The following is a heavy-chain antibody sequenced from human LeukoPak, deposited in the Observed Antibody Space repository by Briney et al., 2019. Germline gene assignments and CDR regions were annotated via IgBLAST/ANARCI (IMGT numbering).Heavy chain of an antibody. J-gene: IGHJ3*02. CDR1: GFTYSVYW. CDR2: IKHDGSET. CDR3: VRHYYDSSGWSFDM. V-gene: IGHV3-7*01. D-gene: IGHD3-22*01. Sequence: GGSLRLSCAASGFTYSVYWMGWFRQAPGKGLEWVADIKHDGSETYHVDFVKGRFTISRDNAESSLYLQMNSLRAEDTALYYCVRHYYDSSGWSFDMWGQGTMVTVSP.